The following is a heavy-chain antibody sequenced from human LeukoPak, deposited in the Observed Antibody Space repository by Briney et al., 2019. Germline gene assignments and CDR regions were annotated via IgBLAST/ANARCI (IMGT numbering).Heavy chain of an antibody. D-gene: IGHD6-13*01. CDR2: IYYSGST. CDR3: ARLGQLAIMGRINWFDP. J-gene: IGHJ5*02. CDR1: GGSISSSSYY. V-gene: IGHV4-39*01. Sequence: SETLSLTCTVSGGSISSSSYYWGWIRQPPGKGLEWIGSIYYSGSTYYNPSLKSRVTISVDTSKNQFSLKLSSVTAADTAVYYCARLGQLAIMGRINWFDPWGQGTLVTVSS.